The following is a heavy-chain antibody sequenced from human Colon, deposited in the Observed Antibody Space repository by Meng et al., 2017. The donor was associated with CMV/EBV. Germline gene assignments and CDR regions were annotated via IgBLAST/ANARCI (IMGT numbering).Heavy chain of an antibody. J-gene: IGHJ4*02. CDR2: IDYSGSA. V-gene: IGHV4-59*01. Sequence: CWRWLRQPPGKGLEWIAYIDYSGSAKYNPSLKSRVTISVDSSKNQFSLKVNSVTAADTAMYYCARDGRCSRGGGSCLDYWGQGTLVTVSS. D-gene: IGHD2-15*01. CDR1: C. CDR3: ARDGRCSRGGGSCLDY.